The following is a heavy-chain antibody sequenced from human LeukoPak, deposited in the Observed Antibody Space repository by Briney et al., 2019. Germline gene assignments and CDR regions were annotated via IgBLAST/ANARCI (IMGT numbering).Heavy chain of an antibody. CDR3: ARSDGAYCSGGSCYDYGMDV. D-gene: IGHD2-15*01. CDR2: ISSSSSYI. J-gene: IGHJ6*02. CDR1: GFTFSSYS. Sequence: PGGSLRLSCAASGFTFSSYSVNWVRQAPGKGLEWVSSISSSSSYIYYADSVKGRFTISRDNAKNSLYLQMNSLRAEDTAVYYCARSDGAYCSGGSCYDYGMDVWGQGTTVTVSS. V-gene: IGHV3-21*01.